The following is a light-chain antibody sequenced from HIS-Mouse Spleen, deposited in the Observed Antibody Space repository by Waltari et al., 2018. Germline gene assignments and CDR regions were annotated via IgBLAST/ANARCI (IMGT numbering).Light chain of an antibody. V-gene: IGKV3-11*01. CDR2: DAS. J-gene: IGKJ2*01. CDR3: QQRSNWPPYT. CDR1: QSVSSY. Sequence: EIVLTQSPATLPLSPGERAPLSCRASQSVSSYLAWYQQKPGQAPRLLIYDASNRATGIPARFSGSGSGTDFTLTISSLEPEDFAVYYCQQRSNWPPYTFGQGTKLEIK.